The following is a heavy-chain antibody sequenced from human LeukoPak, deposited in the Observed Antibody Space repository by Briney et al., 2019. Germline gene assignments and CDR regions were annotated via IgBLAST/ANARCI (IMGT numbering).Heavy chain of an antibody. CDR3: AREASGYEPIDY. V-gene: IGHV1-18*01. J-gene: IGHJ4*02. D-gene: IGHD5-12*01. Sequence: TVSCKXSGYTFTXXGISWVRPAPGQGREWMGWISAYNGNTNYAQKLQGRVTMTTDTSTSTAYMELRSLRSDDTAVYYCAREASGYEPIDYWGQGTLVTVSS. CDR2: ISAYNGNT. CDR1: GYTFTXXG.